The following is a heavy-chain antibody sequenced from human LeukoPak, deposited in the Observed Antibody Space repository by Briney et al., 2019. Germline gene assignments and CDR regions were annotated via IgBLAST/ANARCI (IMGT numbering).Heavy chain of an antibody. CDR2: ISSSSSYI. D-gene: IGHD3/OR15-3a*01. Sequence: AGESLRLSCAASGFTFSSYSMNWVRQAPGKGLEWVSSISSSSSYIYYADSVKGRFTISRDNAKNSLYLQMNSLRAEDTAVYYCARDWDWGSPFDYWGQGTLVTVSS. CDR1: GFTFSSYS. CDR3: ARDWDWGSPFDY. V-gene: IGHV3-21*01. J-gene: IGHJ4*02.